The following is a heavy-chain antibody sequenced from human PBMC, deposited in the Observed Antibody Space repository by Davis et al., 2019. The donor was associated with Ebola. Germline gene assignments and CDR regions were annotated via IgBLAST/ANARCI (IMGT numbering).Heavy chain of an antibody. CDR1: GGSISGYY. D-gene: IGHD2-21*02. Sequence: PSETLSLTCSVSGGSISGYYWSWIRQPPGNGLEWIAFVHYTGRASYNPSLKSRVTISVDTSKNQISLKLTSVTAADTAVYYCARDMARSDWLDFDGWGQGTLVTVS. V-gene: IGHV4-59*01. CDR3: ARDMARSDWLDFDG. J-gene: IGHJ4*02. CDR2: VHYTGRA.